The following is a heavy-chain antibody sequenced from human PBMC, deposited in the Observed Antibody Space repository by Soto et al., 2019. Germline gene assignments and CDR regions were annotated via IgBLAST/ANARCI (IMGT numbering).Heavy chain of an antibody. J-gene: IGHJ6*02. CDR1: GFTVSSNY. CDR2: IYSGGST. D-gene: IGHD6-6*01. Sequence: GSLRLSCAASGFTVSSNYMSWVRQAPGKGPEWVSVIYSGGSTYYADSVKGRFTISRDNSKNTLYLQMNGLRAEDTAVYYCARDRFELIAARIWHYGMDVWGQGTTVTVSS. V-gene: IGHV3-53*01. CDR3: ARDRFELIAARIWHYGMDV.